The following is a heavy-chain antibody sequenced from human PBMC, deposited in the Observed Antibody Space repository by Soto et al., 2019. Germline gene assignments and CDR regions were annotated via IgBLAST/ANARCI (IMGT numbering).Heavy chain of an antibody. CDR1: GASITTYY. Sequence: SETLSLTCDVSGASITTYYWSWIRQAPGKGLEGIGNVYHTGSTDYNSSLRSRVTISVDTSKNQFSLNMNSVTAADTAVYYCARRLFGSGWALDSWGQGALVTVSS. D-gene: IGHD6-19*01. CDR2: VYHTGST. CDR3: ARRLFGSGWALDS. J-gene: IGHJ4*02. V-gene: IGHV4-59*13.